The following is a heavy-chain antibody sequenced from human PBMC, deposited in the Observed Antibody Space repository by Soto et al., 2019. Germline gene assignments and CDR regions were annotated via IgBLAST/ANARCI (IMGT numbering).Heavy chain of an antibody. Sequence: QVQLVQSGAEVKKPGSSVKVSCKASGGTFSSYAISWVRQAPGQGLEWMGGIIPIFGTANYAQKFQGRVTITEDESTSTAYMELSSLISEDTAVYYCARGYRAVVITYDFDYWGQGTLVTVYS. CDR2: IIPIFGTA. CDR3: ARGYRAVVITYDFDY. J-gene: IGHJ4*02. V-gene: IGHV1-69*01. D-gene: IGHD3-22*01. CDR1: GGTFSSYA.